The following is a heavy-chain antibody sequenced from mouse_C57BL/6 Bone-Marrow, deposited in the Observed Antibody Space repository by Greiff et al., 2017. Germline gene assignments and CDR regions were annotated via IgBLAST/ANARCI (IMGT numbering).Heavy chain of an antibody. J-gene: IGHJ4*01. Sequence: DVKLVESGGGLVQPGGSLSLSCAASGFTFTDYYMSWVRQPPGKALEWLGFISNKANGYTTEYSASVKSRFNISRDNSQSILYLQMTDLRAKDSATYYCAGGNSYAMDYWGQGTSVTVSS. CDR2: ISNKANGYTT. CDR3: AGGNSYAMDY. D-gene: IGHD1-1*01. V-gene: IGHV7-3*01. CDR1: GFTFTDYY.